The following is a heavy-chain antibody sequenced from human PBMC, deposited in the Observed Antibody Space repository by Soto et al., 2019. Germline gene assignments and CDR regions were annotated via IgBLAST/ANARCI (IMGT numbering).Heavy chain of an antibody. Sequence: PSETLSLTCAVYGGSFSGYYWSWIRQPPGKGLEWIGYIYYSGSTYYNPSLKSRVTISVDTSKNQFSLKLSSVTAADTAVYYCARVGSSIATRPFDYWGQGNLVTVSS. V-gene: IGHV4-30-4*08. J-gene: IGHJ4*02. CDR1: GGSFSGYY. CDR2: IYYSGST. CDR3: ARVGSSIATRPFDY. D-gene: IGHD6-6*01.